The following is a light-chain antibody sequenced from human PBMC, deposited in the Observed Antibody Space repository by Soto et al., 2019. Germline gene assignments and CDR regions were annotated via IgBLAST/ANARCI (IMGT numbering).Light chain of an antibody. J-gene: IGLJ2*01. Sequence: QSVLTQPASVSASPGQSITISCTGTSIDIGAYNSVSWYQQLPGKAPQLMIYDVSFRPSGISSRFSGSKSGNTASLTISGLRPDDDADYYCASYTTARIRVFGGGTKLTVL. CDR1: SIDIGAYNS. V-gene: IGLV2-14*03. CDR2: DVS. CDR3: ASYTTARIRV.